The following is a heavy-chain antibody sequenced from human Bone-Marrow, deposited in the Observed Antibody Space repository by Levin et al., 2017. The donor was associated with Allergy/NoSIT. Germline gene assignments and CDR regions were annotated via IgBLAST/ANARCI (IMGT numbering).Heavy chain of an antibody. Sequence: SETLSLTCAVSGSSITEYYWGWIRQPPGKGLEWIGTIYHGGDIYYNPSLRSRVTISIDASKNHFSLTLSSVTAADTAIYYCVKGSHFGSADYYEYFDYGGQGALVTVSS. J-gene: IGHJ4*02. CDR2: IYHGGDI. D-gene: IGHD3-3*01. V-gene: IGHV4-38-2*01. CDR1: GSSITEYY. CDR3: VKGSHFGSADYYEYFDY.